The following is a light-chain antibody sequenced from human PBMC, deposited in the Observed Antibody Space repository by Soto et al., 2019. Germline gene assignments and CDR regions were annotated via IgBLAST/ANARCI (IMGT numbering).Light chain of an antibody. CDR1: QSISSW. V-gene: IGKV1-5*03. J-gene: IGKJ1*01. CDR3: QQYNSFIWT. CDR2: KAS. Sequence: DIPMTQSPSTLSASVGDRVTIICRASQSISSWLAWYQQKPGKAPKLLISKASNLDSGVPSRFSGSGSGTEFNLTICSLQPEDFATYYCQQYNSFIWTFGRGTKVDIK.